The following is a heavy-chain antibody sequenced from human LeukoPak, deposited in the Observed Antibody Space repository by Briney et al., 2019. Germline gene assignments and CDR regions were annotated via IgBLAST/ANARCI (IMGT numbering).Heavy chain of an antibody. Sequence: ASVKVSCKASGYTFTSYYMHWVRQAPGQGLEWMGIINPNGGGTNNAQKFQGRVTMTEDTSTDTAYMELSSLRSEDTAVYYCATGISSGYYALGYYFDYWGQGTLVTVSS. CDR2: INPNGGGT. J-gene: IGHJ4*02. CDR1: GYTFTSYY. CDR3: ATGISSGYYALGYYFDY. V-gene: IGHV1-46*01. D-gene: IGHD3-22*01.